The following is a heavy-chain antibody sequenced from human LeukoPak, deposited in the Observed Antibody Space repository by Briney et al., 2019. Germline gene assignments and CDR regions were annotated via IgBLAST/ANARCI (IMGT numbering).Heavy chain of an antibody. V-gene: IGHV4-4*07. J-gene: IGHJ4*02. Sequence: SETLSLTCTVSGGSVSSFYWSWIRQPAGKGLEWIGRIYTSGTTNYNPSLKSRVTMSVDMSKNQFSLKLSSVTAADTAVYYCARDLRYSSSWYYFDYWGQGTLVTVSS. CDR3: ARDLRYSSSWYYFDY. CDR1: GGSVSSFY. CDR2: IYTSGTT. D-gene: IGHD6-13*01.